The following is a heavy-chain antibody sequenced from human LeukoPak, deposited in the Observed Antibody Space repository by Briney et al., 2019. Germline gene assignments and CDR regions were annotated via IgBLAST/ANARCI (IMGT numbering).Heavy chain of an antibody. CDR2: IIPIFGSA. D-gene: IGHD1-26*01. J-gene: IGHJ6*02. CDR1: GGTFSSYA. V-gene: IGHV1-69*01. Sequence: GSSVKVSCKASGGTFSSYAISWVRKAPGQGLEWMGGIIPIFGSANYAQKFQGRVTITADESTSTAYMELSSLRSEDTAVYYCASLSGSYFATPRGSGMDVWGQGTTVTVSS. CDR3: ASLSGSYFATPRGSGMDV.